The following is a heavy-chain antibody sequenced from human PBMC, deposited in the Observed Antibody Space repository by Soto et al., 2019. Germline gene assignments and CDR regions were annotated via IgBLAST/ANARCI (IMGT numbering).Heavy chain of an antibody. V-gene: IGHV4-34*01. Sequence: SETLSLTCTVQGGSFIGYYWSWIRQPPGKGLEWIGEINHSGDTNYNPSIKSRISISIDTSENQFSMKMASVTAADTALYYCATVNTWISYFFESGGKGTLVPVPP. CDR1: GGSFIGYY. CDR2: INHSGDT. J-gene: IGHJ4*01. CDR3: ATVNTWISYFFES. D-gene: IGHD5-12*01.